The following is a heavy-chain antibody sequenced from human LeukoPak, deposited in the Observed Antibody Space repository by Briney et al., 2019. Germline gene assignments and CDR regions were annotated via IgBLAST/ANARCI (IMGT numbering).Heavy chain of an antibody. CDR1: GFTFSSYS. J-gene: IGHJ3*02. CDR3: ARDWDELGDVLLWFGEFAFDI. CDR2: ISSSSSTI. D-gene: IGHD3-10*01. Sequence: PGGSLRLSCAASGFTFSSYSMNWVRQAPGKGLEWVSYISSSSSTIYYADSVKGRFTISRDNAKNSLYLQMNSLRAEDTAVYYCARDWDELGDVLLWFGEFAFDIWGQGTMVTVSS. V-gene: IGHV3-48*04.